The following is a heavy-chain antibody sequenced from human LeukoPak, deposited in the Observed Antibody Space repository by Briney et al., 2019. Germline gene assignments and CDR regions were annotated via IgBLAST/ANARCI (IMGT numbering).Heavy chain of an antibody. CDR2: INPSGGST. V-gene: IGHV1-46*01. CDR3: ARDPRIYCTNGICRDDYFDN. CDR1: GYTFTSYY. J-gene: IGHJ4*02. D-gene: IGHD2-8*01. Sequence: ASVTVSCKASGYTFTSYYMHWVRQAPGQGREGMGIINPSGGSTSYAQKFQGRVTMTRDTSTGTVYMELSSLRSEDTAVYYCARDPRIYCTNGICRDDYFDNWGQGTLVTVSS.